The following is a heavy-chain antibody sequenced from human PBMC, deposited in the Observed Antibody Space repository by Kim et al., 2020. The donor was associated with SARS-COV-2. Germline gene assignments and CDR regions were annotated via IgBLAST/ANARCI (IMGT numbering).Heavy chain of an antibody. CDR3: ARELDSA. V-gene: IGHV3-7*01. CDR1: GFIFSDYY. CDR2: IKRDGSEK. Sequence: GGSLRLSCVASGFIFSDYYMTWVRQAPGKGLEWVSTIKRDGSEKYYVDSVKGRFTISRDNAKNSLYLQMNSLRVEDTAVYYCARELDSAWGQGTLVTVSS. J-gene: IGHJ4*02. D-gene: IGHD3-22*01.